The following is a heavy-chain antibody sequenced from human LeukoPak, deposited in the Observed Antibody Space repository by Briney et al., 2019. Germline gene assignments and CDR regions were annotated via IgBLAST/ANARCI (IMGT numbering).Heavy chain of an antibody. J-gene: IGHJ4*02. CDR2: TYYRSKWYN. CDR3: ARTNGYIDY. V-gene: IGHV6-1*01. CDR1: GDSVSSNSAA. D-gene: IGHD2-8*01. Sequence: SQTLSLTCAISGDSVSSNSAAWTWIRQSPSRGLEWLGRTYYRSKWYNHYAVSMKSRITINPDTSKNQFSLQLNSVTPDDTAVYYCARTNGYIDYWGQGTLVTVSS.